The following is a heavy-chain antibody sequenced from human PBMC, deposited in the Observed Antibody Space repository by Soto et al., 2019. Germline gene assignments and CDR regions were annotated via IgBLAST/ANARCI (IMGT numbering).Heavy chain of an antibody. V-gene: IGHV4-39*01. CDR3: ARHVIAARGLDY. CDR1: GGSLSSSSYY. Sequence: QLQLQESGPGLVKPSETLSLTCTVSGGSLSSSSYYWGWIRQPPGKGLEGIGSIYYSGSNYYNPSLKRRVTIYVDTSKNQFSLKLSSVTAADTAVYYCARHVIAARGLDYWGQGTLVTVSS. CDR2: IYYSGSN. J-gene: IGHJ4*02. D-gene: IGHD6-6*01.